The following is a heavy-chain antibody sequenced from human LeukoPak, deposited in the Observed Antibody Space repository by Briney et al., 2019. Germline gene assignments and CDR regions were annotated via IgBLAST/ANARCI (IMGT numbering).Heavy chain of an antibody. CDR1: GGSISSYY. V-gene: IGHV4-59*01. J-gene: IGHJ4*02. D-gene: IGHD5-18*01. Sequence: PTETLPLTCTVSGGSISSYYWSWIRQPPGKGLEWIGYIYYTGSTNYNPSLKSRVTISVDTSKNQFSLKLRSVTAADTAVYYCARSVLGYSYVYFDYWGQGTQFTVSP. CDR3: ARSVLGYSYVYFDY. CDR2: IYYTGST.